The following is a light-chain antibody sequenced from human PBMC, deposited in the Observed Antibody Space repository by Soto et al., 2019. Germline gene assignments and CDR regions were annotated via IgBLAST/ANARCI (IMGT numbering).Light chain of an antibody. J-gene: IGLJ1*01. Sequence: QSVMTQPPSVSAAPGQRVTISCSGSSSNIGGNSVSWYQQLPGTAPKLLLYDDDKRPSGIPDRFSGSKSGTSATLGITGFQTGDEADYYCGSWDSSLSAYVFGTGPKVTVL. V-gene: IGLV1-51*01. CDR2: DDD. CDR3: GSWDSSLSAYV. CDR1: SSNIGGNS.